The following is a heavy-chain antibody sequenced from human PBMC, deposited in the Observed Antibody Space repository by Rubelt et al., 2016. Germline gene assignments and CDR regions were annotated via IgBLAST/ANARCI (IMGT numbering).Heavy chain of an antibody. CDR2: IYQSGST. D-gene: IGHD1-26*01. J-gene: IGHJ3*02. CDR3: ARRVSIVGARPYDVFDI. Sequence: EWIGSIYQSGSTYYNPSLKSRVTISIDTSKNQFSLKLSSVTAADTAVYYCARRVSIVGARPYDVFDIWGQGTMVTVSS. V-gene: IGHV4-38-2*01.